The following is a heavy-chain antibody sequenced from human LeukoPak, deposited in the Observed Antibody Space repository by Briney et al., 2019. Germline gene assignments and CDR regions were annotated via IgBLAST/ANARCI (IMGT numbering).Heavy chain of an antibody. D-gene: IGHD3-10*01. Sequence: SETLSLTCTVSGGSLSGSYWSWIRQPPGKQLEWIGYIYSSGSSGITTYNPSLQSRVIISQDTSKNDFSLKLTSVTAADAAVYYRARLAARRGYYYSGMDVWGQGTTVTVSS. CDR3: ARLAARRGYYYSGMDV. J-gene: IGHJ6*02. V-gene: IGHV4-59*01. CDR2: IYSSGSSGIT. CDR1: GGSLSGSY.